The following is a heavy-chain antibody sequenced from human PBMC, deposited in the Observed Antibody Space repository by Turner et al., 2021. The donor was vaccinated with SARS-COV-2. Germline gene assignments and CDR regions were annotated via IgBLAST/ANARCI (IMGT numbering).Heavy chain of an antibody. J-gene: IGHJ4*02. Sequence: EVHLLESGGGLVQPGGSLRLSCAASGFTFSTYAMSWVRQAPGKGLEWVSTISDSGGHTYYADSVKGRFTISRDNSKNTLYLQMNSLRAEDTAVYYCEKAPSFSGHFDYWGQGTLVTVSS. D-gene: IGHD5-12*01. CDR3: EKAPSFSGHFDY. V-gene: IGHV3-23*01. CDR2: ISDSGGHT. CDR1: GFTFSTYA.